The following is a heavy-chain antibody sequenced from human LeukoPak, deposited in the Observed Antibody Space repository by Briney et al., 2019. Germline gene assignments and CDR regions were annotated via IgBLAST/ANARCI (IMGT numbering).Heavy chain of an antibody. V-gene: IGHV1-2*02. D-gene: IGHD1-26*01. CDR2: ITPNSGGT. J-gene: IGHJ4*02. Sequence: ASVKVSCKASGYTFTGYYMHWVRQAPGQGLEWMGWITPNSGGTNYAQKFQGRVTMTRDTAISTAYMELSRLRSDDTAVYYCAREVFGATMIDYWGRGTLVTVSS. CDR1: GYTFTGYY. CDR3: AREVFGATMIDY.